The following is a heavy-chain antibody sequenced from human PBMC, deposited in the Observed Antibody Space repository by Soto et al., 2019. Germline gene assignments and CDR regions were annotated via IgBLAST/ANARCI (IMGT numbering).Heavy chain of an antibody. Sequence: QVQLVQSGAEVKKPGASVKVSCKASGYTFTSYGISWVRQAPGQGLEWMGWISAYNGNTNYAQKLQGRVTMTTDTPTSTAYMELRSLRSDDTAVYYCARYSLGYGPRRYYYYGMDVWGQGTTVTVSS. CDR1: GYTFTSYG. J-gene: IGHJ6*02. V-gene: IGHV1-18*01. D-gene: IGHD2-15*01. CDR3: ARYSLGYGPRRYYYYGMDV. CDR2: ISAYNGNT.